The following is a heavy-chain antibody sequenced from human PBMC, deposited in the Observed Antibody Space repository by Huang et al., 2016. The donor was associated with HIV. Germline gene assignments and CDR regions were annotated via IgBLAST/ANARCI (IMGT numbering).Heavy chain of an antibody. CDR1: GFTFSDYA. CDR3: ARDATSGRILDY. V-gene: IGHV3-30*09. CDR2: ISYDGSNK. J-gene: IGHJ4*02. Sequence: QVQLVESGGGVVQPGRSLRLSGVASGFTFSDYAMHWVRQAPGKGLEWVGRISYDGSNKYYADSVKGRFAFSRDNSKNTLYLQMNSLRAEDTAVYFCARDATSGRILDYWGQGTLVTVSS. D-gene: IGHD2-15*01.